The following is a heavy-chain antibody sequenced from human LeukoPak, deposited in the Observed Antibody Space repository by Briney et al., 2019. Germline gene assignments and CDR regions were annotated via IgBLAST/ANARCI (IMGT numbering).Heavy chain of an antibody. CDR3: ARFSSIAAAFDY. CDR1: GDSISSNNW. CDR2: IYHSGSS. J-gene: IGHJ4*02. Sequence: SETLSLTCAVSGDSISSNNWWTWVRQPPGKGLEWIGEIYHSGSSNYNPSLESRVTISVDKSKNQFSLNLSSVTAADTAVYYCARFSSIAAAFDYWGQGTLVTVSS. D-gene: IGHD6-13*01. V-gene: IGHV4-4*02.